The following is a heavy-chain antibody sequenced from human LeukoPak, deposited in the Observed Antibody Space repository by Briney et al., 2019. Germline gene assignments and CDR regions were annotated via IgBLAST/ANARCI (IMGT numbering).Heavy chain of an antibody. V-gene: IGHV1-18*04. Sequence: ASVKVSCKASGYTFTGYYMHWVRQAPGQGLEGMGWISAYNGNTNYAQKLQGRVTMTTDRSTSTAYMELRSLRSDDTAVYYCARDPPRCSSTNCYAGTGDYWGQGTLVTVSS. CDR1: GYTFTGYY. J-gene: IGHJ4*02. CDR3: ARDPPRCSSTNCYAGTGDY. D-gene: IGHD2-2*01. CDR2: ISAYNGNT.